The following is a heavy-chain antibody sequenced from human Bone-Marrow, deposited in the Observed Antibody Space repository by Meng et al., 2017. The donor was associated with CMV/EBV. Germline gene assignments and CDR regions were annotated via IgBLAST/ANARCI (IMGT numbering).Heavy chain of an antibody. V-gene: IGHV3-21*01. Sequence: GGSLRLSCAASGFTFSSYSMNWVRQAPGKGLEWVSSISSSSSYIYYADSVKGRFTISRDNAKNSLYLQMNSLRAEDTAVYYCARARWPYCSSTSCLSTGFDPWGQGTLATVSS. CDR3: ARARWPYCSSTSCLSTGFDP. CDR1: GFTFSSYS. D-gene: IGHD2-2*01. CDR2: ISSSSSYI. J-gene: IGHJ5*02.